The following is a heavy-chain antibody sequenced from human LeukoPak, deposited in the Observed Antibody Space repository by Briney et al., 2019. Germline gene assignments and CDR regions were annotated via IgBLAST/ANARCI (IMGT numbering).Heavy chain of an antibody. CDR1: GYTFTSYY. J-gene: IGHJ4*02. CDR2: INPSGGST. CDR3: ARDRDPYYDSSGYGGDFDY. D-gene: IGHD3-22*01. V-gene: IGHV1-46*01. Sequence: GASVKVSCKASGYTFTSYYIHWVRQAPGQGLEWMGLINPSGGSTNYAQKFQGRVTMTRDTSTSTVYMELSSLRSEDTAVYYCARDRDPYYDSSGYGGDFDYWGQGTLVTVSS.